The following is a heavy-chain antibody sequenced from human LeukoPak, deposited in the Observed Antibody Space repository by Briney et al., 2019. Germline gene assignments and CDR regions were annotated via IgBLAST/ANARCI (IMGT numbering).Heavy chain of an antibody. CDR1: GGSISSGSYY. Sequence: PSETLSLTCTVSGGSISSGSYYWGWIRQPPGKGLEWIGSIYYTGSTYYKPSLKSRVTISVDPSKSQFSLKLSSVTAADTAVYYCARNCGGDCRVYHYFYMDVWGKGTTVTISS. V-gene: IGHV4-39*07. D-gene: IGHD2-21*02. CDR3: ARNCGGDCRVYHYFYMDV. CDR2: IYYTGST. J-gene: IGHJ6*03.